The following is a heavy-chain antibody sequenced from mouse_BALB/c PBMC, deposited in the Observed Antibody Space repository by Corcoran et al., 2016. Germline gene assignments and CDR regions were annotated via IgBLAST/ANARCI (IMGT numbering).Heavy chain of an antibody. J-gene: IGHJ3*01. V-gene: IGHV9-2-1*01. CDR3: ARGSNYVSWFAY. Sequence: QIQLVQSGPELKKPGETVKISCKASGYTFTDYSMHWVKQAPGKGLKWMGWINTETGEPTYADDFKGRFAFSSETSASIAYLQINNLKNEDTATYFCARGSNYVSWFAYWDQGTLVTVS. D-gene: IGHD2-5*01. CDR1: GYTFTDYS. CDR2: INTETGEP.